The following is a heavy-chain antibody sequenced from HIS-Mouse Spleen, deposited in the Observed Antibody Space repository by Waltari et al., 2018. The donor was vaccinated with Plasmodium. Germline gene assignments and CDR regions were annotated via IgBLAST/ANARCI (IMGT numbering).Heavy chain of an antibody. CDR3: AREAGSGGLYYFDY. D-gene: IGHD3-10*01. CDR1: GFTFSSYA. Sequence: QVQLVESGGGVVQPGRSLRLSCAASGFTFSSYAMHWVRQAPGKGLEWVAVKSYNGSNKSYADSVKGRFTISRDNSKNTLYLQMNSLRAEDTAVYYCAREAGSGGLYYFDYWGQGTLVTVSS. V-gene: IGHV3-30-3*01. J-gene: IGHJ4*02. CDR2: KSYNGSNK.